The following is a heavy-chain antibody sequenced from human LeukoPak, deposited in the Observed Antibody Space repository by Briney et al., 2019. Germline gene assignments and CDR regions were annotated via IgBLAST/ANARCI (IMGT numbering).Heavy chain of an antibody. J-gene: IGHJ4*02. CDR2: ISYDGSNK. CDR3: AKATQDY. D-gene: IGHD2-15*01. Sequence: GGSLRLSCAASGFTFSSYGMHWVRQAPGKGLEWVAVISYDGSNKYYADSVKGRFTISRDNSKNTLYLQMNSLRAEDTAVYYCAKATQDYWGQGTLVTVSS. CDR1: GFTFSSYG. V-gene: IGHV3-30*18.